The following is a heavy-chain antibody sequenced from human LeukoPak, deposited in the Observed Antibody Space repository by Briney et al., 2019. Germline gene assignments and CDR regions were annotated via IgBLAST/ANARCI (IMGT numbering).Heavy chain of an antibody. Sequence: GGSLRLSCAASGFTFDDYTMHWVRQAPGKGLEWVSLITWDGGSTHYADSVKGRFTISRDNSKNSLYLQMNSLRTEDTALYYCAKGKNTGSYLSHVDYWGQGTLVTVSS. CDR2: ITWDGGST. CDR3: AKGKNTGSYLSHVDY. V-gene: IGHV3-43*01. CDR1: GFTFDDYT. J-gene: IGHJ4*02. D-gene: IGHD3-10*01.